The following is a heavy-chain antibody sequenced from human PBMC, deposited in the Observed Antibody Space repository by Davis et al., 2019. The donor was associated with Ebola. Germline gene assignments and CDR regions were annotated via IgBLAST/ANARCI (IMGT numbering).Heavy chain of an antibody. V-gene: IGHV3-23*01. J-gene: IGHJ4*02. CDR2: ISGSGGST. D-gene: IGHD7-27*01. Sequence: GESLKISCAASGFTFSSYAMHWVRQAPGKGLEWVSAISGSGGSTYYADSVKGRFTISRDNSKNTLYLQMNSLRAEDTAVYYCAKVAGWGNAFDYWGQGTLVTVSS. CDR3: AKVAGWGNAFDY. CDR1: GFTFSSYA.